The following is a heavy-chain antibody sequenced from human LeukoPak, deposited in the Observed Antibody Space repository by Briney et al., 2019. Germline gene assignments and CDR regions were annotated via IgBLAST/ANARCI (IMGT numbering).Heavy chain of an antibody. CDR3: AELGITMIGGV. CDR1: GFTFSSSA. D-gene: IGHD3-10*02. CDR2: VIGSGFTT. V-gene: IGHV3-23*01. Sequence: GGSLRLSCAASGFTFSSSAMSWVRQSPGKGLEWVSTVIGSGFTTHYADSVKGRFTISRDNAKNSLYLQMNSLRAEDTAVYYCAELGITMIGGVWGKGTTVTISS. J-gene: IGHJ6*04.